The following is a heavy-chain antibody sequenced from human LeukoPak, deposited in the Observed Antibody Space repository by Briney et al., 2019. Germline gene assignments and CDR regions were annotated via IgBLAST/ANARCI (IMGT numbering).Heavy chain of an antibody. D-gene: IGHD5-18*01. CDR2: ISSSSSYI. CDR1: GFTFSSYS. CDR3: ARDRWGYSYGGD. J-gene: IGHJ4*02. Sequence: GGSLRLSCAASGFTFSSYSMNWVRQAPGKGLEWVSSISSSSSYIYYADSVKGRFTISRDNAKNSLYVQMNSLRAEDTAVYYCARDRWGYSYGGDWGQGTLVTVSS. V-gene: IGHV3-21*01.